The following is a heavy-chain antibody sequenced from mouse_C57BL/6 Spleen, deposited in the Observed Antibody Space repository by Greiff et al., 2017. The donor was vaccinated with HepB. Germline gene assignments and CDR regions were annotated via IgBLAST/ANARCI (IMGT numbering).Heavy chain of an antibody. Sequence: VQLQQSGPGLVKPSQSLSLTCSVTGYSITSGYYWNWIRQFPGNKLEWMGYISYDGSNNYNPSLKNRISITRDTAKNQFVLKLNSVTTEDTATYYGARGTTVDYWGQGTTLTVSS. V-gene: IGHV3-6*01. J-gene: IGHJ2*01. CDR1: GYSITSGYY. D-gene: IGHD1-1*01. CDR2: ISYDGSN. CDR3: ARGTTVDY.